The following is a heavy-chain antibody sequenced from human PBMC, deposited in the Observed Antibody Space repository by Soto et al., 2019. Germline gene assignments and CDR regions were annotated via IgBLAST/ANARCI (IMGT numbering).Heavy chain of an antibody. J-gene: IGHJ4*02. CDR2: IIPMFGTA. CDR1: RGTFNTKA. CDR3: ASGIQLWLRRINNGYSG. D-gene: IGHD5-18*01. V-gene: IGHV1-69*13. Sequence: PVKVSCKAPRGTFNTKAISLVRQAPGQGLEWMGGIIPMFGTANYAQRFQDRVTITADESTNTVYMELSSLRSEDTAVYFCASGIQLWLRRINNGYSGWGQGTLVTVSS.